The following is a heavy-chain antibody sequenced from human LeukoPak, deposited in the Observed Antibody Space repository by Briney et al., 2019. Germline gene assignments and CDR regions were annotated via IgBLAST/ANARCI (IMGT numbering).Heavy chain of an antibody. D-gene: IGHD3-9*01. V-gene: IGHV3-30*03. CDR2: ISYDGSNK. CDR1: GFTFSSYG. CDR3: AREAYYDILTGYPPYYYYGMDV. J-gene: IGHJ6*02. Sequence: PGRSLRLSCAASGFTFSSYGMHWVRQAPGKGLEWVAVISYDGSNKYYADSVKGRFTISRDNSKNTLYLQMNSLRAEDTAVYYCAREAYYDILTGYPPYYYYGMDVWGQGTTVTVSS.